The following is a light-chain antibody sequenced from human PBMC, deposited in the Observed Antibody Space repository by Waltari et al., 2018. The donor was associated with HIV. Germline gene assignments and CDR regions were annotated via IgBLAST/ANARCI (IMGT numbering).Light chain of an antibody. CDR1: QNVGDW. J-gene: IGKJ2*01. CDR2: KAS. CDR3: QQYSNFPVT. V-gene: IGKV1-5*03. Sequence: DIQMTQSPSTLSASIGDRVSITCRARQNVGDWLAWYPQKPGKAPSILISKASTLESGVPTNFSGSGSETHFTLTISGLRPDDFANYYCQQYSNFPVTFGQGTKL.